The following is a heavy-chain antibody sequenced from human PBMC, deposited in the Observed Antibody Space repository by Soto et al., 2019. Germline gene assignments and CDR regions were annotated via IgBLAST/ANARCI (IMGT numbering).Heavy chain of an antibody. CDR1: GGSISSGGYY. CDR3: ARAETLKYYYDSSGYYQASFDY. CDR2: MYCSGST. Sequence: SETLSLTCTVSGGSISSGGYYWSWIGQHPGKGLEWIWYMYCSGSTYYNPSLKSRVTISVDTSKNQFSLKLSSVTAADTAVYYCARAETLKYYYDSSGYYQASFDYWGQGTLVTVSS. J-gene: IGHJ4*02. V-gene: IGHV4-31*03. D-gene: IGHD3-22*01.